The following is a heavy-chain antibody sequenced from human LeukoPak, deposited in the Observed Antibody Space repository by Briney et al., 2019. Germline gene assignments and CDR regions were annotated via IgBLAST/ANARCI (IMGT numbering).Heavy chain of an antibody. CDR2: ISVRGGST. CDR1: GFTFSTYA. V-gene: IGHV3-23*01. Sequence: TGGSLGLSCAASGFTFSTYAMNWVRQAPGKGLEWVSVISVRGGSTYYADSVKGRFTISRDNSKNTLYLQMNSLRAEDTAVYYCAKDTAGLVLRSPFDYWGQGTLVTVSS. D-gene: IGHD3-3*01. J-gene: IGHJ4*02. CDR3: AKDTAGLVLRSPFDY.